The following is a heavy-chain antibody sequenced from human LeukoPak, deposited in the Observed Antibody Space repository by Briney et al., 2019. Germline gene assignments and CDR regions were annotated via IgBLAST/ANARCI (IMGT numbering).Heavy chain of an antibody. D-gene: IGHD6-19*01. CDR3: AKGVSLYSSGWYET. V-gene: IGHV3-74*01. CDR1: GFTFSSYW. J-gene: IGHJ5*02. CDR2: INSDGSST. Sequence: GGSLRLSCAASGFTFSSYWMPWVRQAPGKGLVWVSRINSDGSSTSYADSVKGRFTISRDNAKNTLYLQMNSLRAEDTAVYYCAKGVSLYSSGWYETWGQGTLVTVSS.